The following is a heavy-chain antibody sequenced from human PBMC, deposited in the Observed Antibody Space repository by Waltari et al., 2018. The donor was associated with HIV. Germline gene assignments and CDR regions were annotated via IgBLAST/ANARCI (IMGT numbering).Heavy chain of an antibody. D-gene: IGHD2-2*01. J-gene: IGHJ1*01. CDR1: GFNFAQSA. Sequence: EVRLEESGAGVVTPGRSLRLTCVTSGFNFAQSAMSTFLQSPRKAPEWVGFIRSLSYGGTSDYAASTKGRVIISRDDSQSVVYLDVTSLKSEDTGVYYCVRDSLPKCAAGSCYRKWGQGT. CDR2: IRSLSYGGTS. V-gene: IGHV3-49*05. CDR3: VRDSLPKCAAGSCYRK.